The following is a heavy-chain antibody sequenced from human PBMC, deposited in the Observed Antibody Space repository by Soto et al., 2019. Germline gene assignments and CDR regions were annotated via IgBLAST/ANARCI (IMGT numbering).Heavy chain of an antibody. Sequence: QVQLVESGGGVVQPGRSLRLSCAASGFTFSSYGRHWVRQAPGKGLEWVAGIWYDGSNKYYADSVKGRFTISRDNSKNTLYLQMNSLRAEDTAVYYCAREDDALDYWGQGTLVTVSS. CDR2: IWYDGSNK. CDR1: GFTFSSYG. J-gene: IGHJ4*02. CDR3: AREDDALDY. V-gene: IGHV3-33*01.